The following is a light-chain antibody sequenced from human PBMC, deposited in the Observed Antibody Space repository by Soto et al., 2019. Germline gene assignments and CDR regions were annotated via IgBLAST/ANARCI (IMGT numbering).Light chain of an antibody. V-gene: IGKV1-5*01. CDR2: DAS. J-gene: IGKJ1*01. CDR3: LQYDSYSWT. CDR1: QSISDW. Sequence: RVTITCRASQSISDWVAWYQQKPGKAPNLLIFDASNLKTGVPSRFSGSGSGTEFTLTISSLQPDDFATYYCLQYDSYSWTFGQGTKVDIK.